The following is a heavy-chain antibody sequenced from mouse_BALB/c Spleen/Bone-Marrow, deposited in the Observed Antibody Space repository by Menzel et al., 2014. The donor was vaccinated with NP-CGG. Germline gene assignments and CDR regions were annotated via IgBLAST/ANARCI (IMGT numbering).Heavy chain of an antibody. CDR2: ISSGGGYT. CDR3: TRQRNWDHYAMDY. CDR1: GFTFSTYG. Sequence: EVKLVESGGDLVKPGGSLKLSCAASGFTFSTYGMSWVRQTPDKRLEWVATISSGGGYTYYPDSVKGRFTISRDNANNTLCLQMSSLKSEDTAMYYCTRQRNWDHYAMDYWGQGTSVTVSS. V-gene: IGHV5-6*01. D-gene: IGHD4-1*01. J-gene: IGHJ4*01.